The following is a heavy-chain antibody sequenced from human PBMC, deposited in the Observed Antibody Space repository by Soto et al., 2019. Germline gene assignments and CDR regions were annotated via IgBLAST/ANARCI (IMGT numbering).Heavy chain of an antibody. CDR1: GFTFSNYA. D-gene: IGHD3-10*01. CDR3: AKDHFGSGSYRFDY. J-gene: IGHJ4*02. V-gene: IGHV3-23*01. Sequence: GGSLRLSCAASGFTFSNYAMNWVRQAPGKGLEWVSGISDSGGNTYYADSVKGRFTISRDNSKNTLYLQMTSLRAEGTAVYHCAKDHFGSGSYRFDYWGQGTLVTVSS. CDR2: ISDSGGNT.